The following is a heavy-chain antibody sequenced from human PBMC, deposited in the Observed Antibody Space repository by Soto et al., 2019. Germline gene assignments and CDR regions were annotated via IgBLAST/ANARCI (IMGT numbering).Heavy chain of an antibody. J-gene: IGHJ4*02. CDR1: GYDFTNFW. V-gene: IGHV5-51*01. D-gene: IGHD3-3*01. CDR2: IYPGYTNTGDSNI. Sequence: EVQLVQSGEEVKKPGESLKISCKTSGYDFTNFWIGWVRQMPVKGLEWLAIIYPGYTNTGDSNIRYGPTFQGQVTISVEKSIISAYLQWSSLRASDTAIYYCVRRSIFWSFDYWGQGTLVTV. CDR3: VRRSIFWSFDY.